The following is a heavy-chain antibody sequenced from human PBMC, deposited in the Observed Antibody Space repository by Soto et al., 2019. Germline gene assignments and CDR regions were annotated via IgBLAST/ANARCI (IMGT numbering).Heavy chain of an antibody. CDR2: ISWNSGNI. CDR3: AKDLIVGPGA. V-gene: IGHV3-9*01. D-gene: IGHD1-26*01. J-gene: IGHJ5*02. CDR1: GFIFDDYA. Sequence: EVQLVESGGGLVQPGRSLRLSCAASGFIFDDYAMHWVREAPGKGLEWVSGISWNSGNINYADSVKGRFTISRDNAKNFLYLQMNSLKTEDTALYYCAKDLIVGPGAWGQGTLVTVSS.